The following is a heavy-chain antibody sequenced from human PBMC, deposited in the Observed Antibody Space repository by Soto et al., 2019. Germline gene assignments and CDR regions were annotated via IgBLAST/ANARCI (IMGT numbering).Heavy chain of an antibody. D-gene: IGHD6-19*01. V-gene: IGHV3-23*01. CDR3: AKDLHPSGWYDSEDY. CDR2: ISGSGDST. J-gene: IGHJ4*02. Sequence: GGSLRLSCAASGFTFSSYAMSWVRQAPGKGLEWVSAISGSGDSTYYADSVKGRFTISRDNSKNTLYLQMNSLRAEDTAVYYCAKDLHPSGWYDSEDYWGQGTLVTVSS. CDR1: GFTFSSYA.